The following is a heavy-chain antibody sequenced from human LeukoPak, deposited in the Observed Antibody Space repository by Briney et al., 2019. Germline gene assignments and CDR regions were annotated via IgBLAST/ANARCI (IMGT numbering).Heavy chain of an antibody. V-gene: IGHV5-10-1*01. D-gene: IGHD2-15*01. J-gene: IGHJ5*02. CDR1: GYSFTSYC. CDR2: IDPSDSYT. CDR3: ARQGGNVCSGGSCYSVNWFDP. Sequence: RGESLKISCKGSGYSFTSYCISWVRQMPGKGLEWMGRIDPSDSYTNYSPSFQSHVTISADKSISTAYLQWSSLKASDTAMYYCARQGGNVCSGGSCYSVNWFDPWGQGTLVTVSS.